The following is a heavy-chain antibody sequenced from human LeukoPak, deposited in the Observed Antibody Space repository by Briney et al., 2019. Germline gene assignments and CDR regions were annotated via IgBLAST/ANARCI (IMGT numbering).Heavy chain of an antibody. D-gene: IGHD2-15*01. J-gene: IGHJ5*02. CDR1: GYTFTNFY. V-gene: IGHV1-46*01. CDR2: INPSGGST. Sequence: ASVKVSCKASGYTFTNFYMHWVRQAPGQGLEWMGIINPSGGSTSYAQKFQGRVTMTRDTSTSTAYMELRSLRSDDTAVYYCARDVGDIVVVVAANNWFDPWGQGTLVTVSS. CDR3: ARDVGDIVVVVAANNWFDP.